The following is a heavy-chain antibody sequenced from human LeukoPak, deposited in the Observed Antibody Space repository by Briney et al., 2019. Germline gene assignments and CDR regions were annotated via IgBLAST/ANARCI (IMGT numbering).Heavy chain of an antibody. V-gene: IGHV1-2*02. CDR3: ARDREQWLASNWFDP. Sequence: ASVKVSCKASGYTFTGYYMHWVRQAPGQGLEWMGWINPNSGGTNYAQKFQGRVTMTRDTSISTAYMELSRLRSDDTAVYYCARDREQWLASNWFDPWGQGTLVTVSS. CDR1: GYTFTGYY. J-gene: IGHJ5*02. CDR2: INPNSGGT. D-gene: IGHD6-19*01.